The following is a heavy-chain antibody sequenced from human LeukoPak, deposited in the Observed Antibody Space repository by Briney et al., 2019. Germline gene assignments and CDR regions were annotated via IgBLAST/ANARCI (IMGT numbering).Heavy chain of an antibody. Sequence: SETLSLTCTVSGGSISSYYWSRIRQPPGKGLEWIGYIYYSGSTNYNPSLKSRVTISVDTSKNQFSLKLSSVTAADTAVYYCARVITMVRGVIIDYWGQGTLVTVSS. J-gene: IGHJ4*02. CDR2: IYYSGST. CDR3: ARVITMVRGVIIDY. D-gene: IGHD3-10*01. CDR1: GGSISSYY. V-gene: IGHV4-59*01.